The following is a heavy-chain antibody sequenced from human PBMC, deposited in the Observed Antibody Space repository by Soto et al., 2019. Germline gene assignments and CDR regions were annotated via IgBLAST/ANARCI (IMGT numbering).Heavy chain of an antibody. Sequence: LRLSCAASGFTFSDYYMSWIRQAPGKELEWVSYISSSGSTIYYADSVRGRFTISRDNAKNSLYLQMNSLRAEDTAVYYCAKLMQSTTYYDFWSGYRASAFDIWGQGTMVTVSS. CDR3: AKLMQSTTYYDFWSGYRASAFDI. J-gene: IGHJ3*02. CDR1: GFTFSDYY. V-gene: IGHV3-11*01. D-gene: IGHD3-3*01. CDR2: ISSSGSTI.